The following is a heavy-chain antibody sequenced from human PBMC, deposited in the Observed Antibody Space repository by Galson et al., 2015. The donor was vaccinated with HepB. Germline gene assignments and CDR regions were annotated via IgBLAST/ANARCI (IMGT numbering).Heavy chain of an antibody. CDR2: INEDATVK. V-gene: IGHV3-7*03. CDR3: VRHIDR. J-gene: IGHJ3*01. D-gene: IGHD5-12*01. Sequence: SLRLSCAPSGFTFSSFWMSWVRQAPGKGLEWVATINEDATVKDYVDSVKGRFTISRDNANNSLYLQMNNLRADDTALYYCVRHIDRWGQGTMVTVSS. CDR1: GFTFSSFW.